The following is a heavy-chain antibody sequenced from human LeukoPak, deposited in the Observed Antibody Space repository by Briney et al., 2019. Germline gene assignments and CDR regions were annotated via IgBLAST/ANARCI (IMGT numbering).Heavy chain of an antibody. CDR2: INPNSGDT. CDR1: GYTFTGYY. CDR3: ARGVTGIYYYYYMDV. V-gene: IGHV1-2*02. Sequence: ASVKVSCKASGYTFTGYYMHWVRQAPGQGLEWMGWINPNSGDTNYAQKFQGGVTMTRDTSISTAYMELSRLRSDDTAVYYCARGVTGIYYYYYMDVWGKGTTVTVSS. J-gene: IGHJ6*03. D-gene: IGHD3-10*01.